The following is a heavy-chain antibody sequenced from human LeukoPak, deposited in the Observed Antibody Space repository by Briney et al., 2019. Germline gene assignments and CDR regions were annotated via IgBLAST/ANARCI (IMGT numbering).Heavy chain of an antibody. D-gene: IGHD2-2*01. CDR1: GFTFDDYA. V-gene: IGHV3-9*03. CDR2: ISWNSGSI. J-gene: IGHJ6*03. Sequence: GGSLRLSCAASGFTFDDYAMHWVRQAPGKGLEWVSGISWNSGSIGYADSVKGRFTISRDNAKNSLYLQMNSLRAEDMALYYCAKGQIHDAVVPAAHYYMDVWGKGTTVTVSS. CDR3: AKGQIHDAVVPAAHYYMDV.